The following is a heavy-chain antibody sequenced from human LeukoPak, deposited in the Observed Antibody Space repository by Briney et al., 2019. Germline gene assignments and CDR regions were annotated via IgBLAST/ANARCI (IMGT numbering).Heavy chain of an antibody. J-gene: IGHJ4*02. CDR2: ISSSGSTI. CDR1: GFIFSDYY. V-gene: IGHV3-11*01. CDR3: ARSPRATPDY. D-gene: IGHD2-15*01. Sequence: GGSLRLSCPASGFIFSDYYMSWIRQAPGKRLEWVSYISSSGSTIYYADSVKGRFTISRDNAKNSLYLQMNSLRAEDTAVYYCARSPRATPDYWGQGTLVTVSS.